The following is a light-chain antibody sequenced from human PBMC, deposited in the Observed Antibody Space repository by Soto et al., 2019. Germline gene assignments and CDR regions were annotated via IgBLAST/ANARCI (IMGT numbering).Light chain of an antibody. V-gene: IGLV7-46*01. Sequence: QAVVTQKPSLTVSPGGTVTLTCGSTTETVPSGHYPSWFQQKPGQAPRTLIYDTNNKHSWTPARFSGSLLGGKAALTLSGAQAEDEADYYCFLSYNGGRVFGGGTKLTVL. CDR1: TETVPSGHY. CDR3: FLSYNGGRV. J-gene: IGLJ2*01. CDR2: DTN.